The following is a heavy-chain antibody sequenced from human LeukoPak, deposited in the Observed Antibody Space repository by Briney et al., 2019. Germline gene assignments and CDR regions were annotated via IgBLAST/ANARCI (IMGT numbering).Heavy chain of an antibody. J-gene: IGHJ4*02. CDR3: ATNSSGWYY. V-gene: IGHV3-48*04. CDR2: ISSSSSTI. CDR1: GFTFSSYT. D-gene: IGHD6-19*01. Sequence: GGSLRLSCAASGFTFSSYTMNWARQAPGKGLEWVSFISSSSSTIYYADSVKGRFTISRDNAKNSLYLQMNSLRAEDTAVYYCATNSSGWYYWGQGTLVTVSS.